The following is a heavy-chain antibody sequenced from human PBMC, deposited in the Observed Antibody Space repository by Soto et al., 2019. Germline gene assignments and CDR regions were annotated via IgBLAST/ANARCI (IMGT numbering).Heavy chain of an antibody. CDR2: ISGSRDDT. Sequence: VPLLESGGGLVQPVGSLRLSCVASASTFSTYAMRWVRQAPGKGLEWVSSISGSRDDTYYADSVKGRFTISRDNSKNTLYLQMHSLRAEDTARYYCAAGASPGTSRLLDLWGRGTLVTVS. CDR3: AAGASPGTSRLLDL. J-gene: IGHJ2*01. D-gene: IGHD3-10*01. V-gene: IGHV3-23*01. CDR1: ASTFSTYA.